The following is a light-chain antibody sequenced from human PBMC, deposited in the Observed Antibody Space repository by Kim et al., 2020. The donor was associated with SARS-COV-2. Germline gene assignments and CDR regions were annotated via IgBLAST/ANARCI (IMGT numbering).Light chain of an antibody. CDR1: QGISSY. J-gene: IGKJ1*01. CDR3: QQYYSYPPT. V-gene: IGKV1-8*01. Sequence: ASTGDRVTITCRASQGISSYLAWHQQKPGKAPKLLIYAASTVQSGVPSRFSGSGSGTDFTLTISCLQSEDFATYYCQQYYSYPPTFGQGTKVDIK. CDR2: AAS.